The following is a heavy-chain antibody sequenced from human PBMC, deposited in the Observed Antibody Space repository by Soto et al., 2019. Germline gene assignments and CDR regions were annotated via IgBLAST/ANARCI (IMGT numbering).Heavy chain of an antibody. Sequence: QVQLVESGGGVVQPGRSLRLSCAASGFTFSSYGMHWVRQAPGKGLEWVAVIWYDGSNKYYADSVKGRFTISRDNSKNTLYLQMNSLRAEDTAVYYCARDRRRILCSYAFGPWGQGTLVTVSS. CDR1: GFTFSSYG. J-gene: IGHJ5*02. D-gene: IGHD5-18*01. CDR2: IWYDGSNK. CDR3: ARDRRRILCSYAFGP. V-gene: IGHV3-33*01.